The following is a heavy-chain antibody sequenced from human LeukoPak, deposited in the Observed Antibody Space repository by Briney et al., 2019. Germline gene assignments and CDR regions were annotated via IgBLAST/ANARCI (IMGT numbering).Heavy chain of an antibody. CDR3: ARGGGSGYYAFDY. V-gene: IGHV1-8*01. Sequence: ASVKVSCKASGYTFTSYDINWVRQATGQGLESMGWMNPNSDNTGYAQKFLGRVSMTRNTSISTAYMELSSLRSEDTAVYYCARGGGSGYYAFDYWGQGTLVTVSS. CDR1: GYTFTSYD. J-gene: IGHJ4*02. CDR2: MNPNSDNT. D-gene: IGHD3-16*01.